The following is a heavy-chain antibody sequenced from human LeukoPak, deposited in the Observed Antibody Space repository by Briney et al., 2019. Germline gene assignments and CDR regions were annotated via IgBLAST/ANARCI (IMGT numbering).Heavy chain of an antibody. CDR3: ARGQGATVPQVGKNWFDP. J-gene: IGHJ5*02. CDR2: IFHGVTT. D-gene: IGHD1-26*01. Sequence: SETLSLTCTVSGSSINTPYYWAWIRQPPGEGLEWIGNIFHGVTTFYNPSLMNRVAISVDTSKNQFSLKLTSVTAADTAVYYCARGQGATVPQVGKNWFDPWGQGTRVIVSS. V-gene: IGHV4-38-2*02. CDR1: GSSINTPYY.